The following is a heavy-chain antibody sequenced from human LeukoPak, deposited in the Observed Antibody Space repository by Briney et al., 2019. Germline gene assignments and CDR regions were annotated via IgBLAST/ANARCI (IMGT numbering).Heavy chain of an antibody. J-gene: IGHJ3*02. D-gene: IGHD2-21*01. CDR3: AREGIGDQDAFDI. CDR1: GYTFTVYY. V-gene: IGHV1-2*02. CDR2: INPNSGDT. Sequence: GASVKVSCKASGYTFTVYYMSWVRQAPGQGLQWMGWINPNSGDTNYAPEFQGRVTMTRDTSISTGYMELSRLRSDDTAVQFCAREGIGDQDAFDIWGQGKMVIVSS.